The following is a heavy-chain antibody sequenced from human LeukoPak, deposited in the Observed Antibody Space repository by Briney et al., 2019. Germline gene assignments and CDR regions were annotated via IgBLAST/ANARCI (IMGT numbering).Heavy chain of an antibody. CDR3: ARLPTGYPNWFDP. J-gene: IGHJ5*02. D-gene: IGHD3-9*01. V-gene: IGHV4-39*01. CDR2: INYGGSGST. Sequence: SETLSLTCTVSGGSISSSSYYWGWIRQPPGKGLEWIGDINYGGSGSTYYNPSLKSRVTISVDTSRSQFSLKLNSVTAADTAVYYCARLPTGYPNWFDPWGQGTLVTASS. CDR1: GGSISSSSYY.